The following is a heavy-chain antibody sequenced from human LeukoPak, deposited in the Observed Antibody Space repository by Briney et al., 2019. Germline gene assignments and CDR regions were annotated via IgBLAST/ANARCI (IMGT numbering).Heavy chain of an antibody. J-gene: IGHJ4*02. CDR1: GFTFSSYE. Sequence: PGGSLRLSCAASGFTFSSYEMNWVRQAPGKGLEWVPYISSSGSTIYYADSVKGRFTISRDNAKNSLYLQMNSLRAEDTAVYYCASSTPLTSFDYWGQGTLVTVSS. V-gene: IGHV3-48*03. CDR3: ASSTPLTSFDY. D-gene: IGHD3-10*01. CDR2: ISSSGSTI.